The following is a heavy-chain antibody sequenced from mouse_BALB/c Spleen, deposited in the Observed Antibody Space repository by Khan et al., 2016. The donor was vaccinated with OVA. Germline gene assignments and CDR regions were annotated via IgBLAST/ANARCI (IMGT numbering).Heavy chain of an antibody. Sequence: VQLKESGPGLVKPSQSLSLTCTVTGYSITTDYAWNWIRQFPGNKLEWMGYISYSGNTKYNPSLKSRISITRDTSKNQFFLQLKAVTTEDTARYYGARVYGGDFDYWGQGTTRTVSS. D-gene: IGHD1-1*01. J-gene: IGHJ2*01. CDR1: GYSITTDYA. V-gene: IGHV3-2*02. CDR2: ISYSGNT. CDR3: ARVYGGDFDY.